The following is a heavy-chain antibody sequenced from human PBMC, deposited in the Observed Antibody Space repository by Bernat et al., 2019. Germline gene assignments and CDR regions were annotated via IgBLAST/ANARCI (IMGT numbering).Heavy chain of an antibody. CDR3: ARGTTELDY. D-gene: IGHD4-11*01. V-gene: IGHV4-34*01. Sequence: QVQLQQWGAELLKPSETLSLTCAVYGGSFSGYYWSWIRQPPGKGLEWIGEINHSGSTNYNPSLKSRVTISVDESKNQFSLKLSSVTAADTAVYYCARGTTELDYWGQGTLVTVSS. CDR1: GGSFSGYY. J-gene: IGHJ4*02. CDR2: INHSGST.